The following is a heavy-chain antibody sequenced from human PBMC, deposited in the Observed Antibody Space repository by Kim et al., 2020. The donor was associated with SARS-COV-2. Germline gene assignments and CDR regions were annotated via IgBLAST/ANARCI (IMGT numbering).Heavy chain of an antibody. CDR2: ISYDGSNK. CDR3: AKDRRKAYDYVWGSYRSYYYYGMDV. J-gene: IGHJ6*02. D-gene: IGHD3-16*02. Sequence: GGSLRLSCAASGFTFSSYGMHSVRQAPGKGLEWVAVISYDGSNKYYADSVKGRFTISRDNSKNTLYLQMNSLRAEDTAVYYCAKDRRKAYDYVWGSYRSYYYYGMDVWGQGTTVTVSS. V-gene: IGHV3-30*18. CDR1: GFTFSSYG.